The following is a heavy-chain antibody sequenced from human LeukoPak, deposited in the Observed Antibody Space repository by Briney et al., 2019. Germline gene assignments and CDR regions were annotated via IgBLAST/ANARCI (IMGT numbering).Heavy chain of an antibody. J-gene: IGHJ5*02. CDR3: AKDGSGGTFDP. Sequence: PGRSLRLSCAASGFTFSSYGMHWVRQAPGKGLEWVAVISYEGSNKYYADSVKGRFTISRDNSKNTLYLQMNSLRAEDTAVYYCAKDGSGGTFDPWGQGTLVTVSS. V-gene: IGHV3-30*18. D-gene: IGHD2-15*01. CDR2: ISYEGSNK. CDR1: GFTFSSYG.